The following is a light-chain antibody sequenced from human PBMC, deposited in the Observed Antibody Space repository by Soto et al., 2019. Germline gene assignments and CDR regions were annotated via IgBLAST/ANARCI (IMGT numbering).Light chain of an antibody. V-gene: IGLV2-14*01. Sequence: QSVLTQPASVSGSPAQSITISSTGTSSDVGGHNYVSWFQQHPGKAPKLMIFEVTNRPSGVSNRFSGSKSGNTASLTISGLQADDEADYYCSSFTTSYTWVFGGGTKLTVL. CDR3: SSFTTSYTWV. J-gene: IGLJ3*02. CDR2: EVT. CDR1: SSDVGGHNY.